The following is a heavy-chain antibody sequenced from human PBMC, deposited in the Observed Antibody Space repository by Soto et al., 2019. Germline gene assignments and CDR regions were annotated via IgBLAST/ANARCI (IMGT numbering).Heavy chain of an antibody. D-gene: IGHD3-10*01. CDR3: AIYGSHINWFDP. CDR2: IIPILGIA. J-gene: IGHJ5*02. Sequence: QVQLVQSGAEVKKPGSSVKVSCKASGGTFSSYTISWVRQAPGQGLEWMGRIIPILGIANYAQKFQGRVTITEDKSPSTAYKGLSRLRSEDTAVYYCAIYGSHINWFDPWGQGTLVTVSS. V-gene: IGHV1-69*02. CDR1: GGTFSSYT.